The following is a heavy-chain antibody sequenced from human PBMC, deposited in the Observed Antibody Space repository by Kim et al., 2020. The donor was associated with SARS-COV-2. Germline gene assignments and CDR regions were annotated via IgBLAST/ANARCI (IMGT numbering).Heavy chain of an antibody. D-gene: IGHD4-4*01. J-gene: IGHJ4*02. Sequence: GGSLRLSCVASGFTFSSYALSWVRQAPGKGLEWVSRISASGGDTYYADSVQGRFTISRDNSKNALNLEMNSLRAEDTALYYCAKVTTLTAPFYDYWGQGTLVTVSS. V-gene: IGHV3-23*01. CDR3: AKVTTLTAPFYDY. CDR2: ISASGGDT. CDR1: GFTFSSYA.